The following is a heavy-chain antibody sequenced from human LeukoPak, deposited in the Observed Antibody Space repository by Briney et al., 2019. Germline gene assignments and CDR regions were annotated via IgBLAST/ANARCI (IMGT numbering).Heavy chain of an antibody. CDR2: INNDGSRT. CDR3: ARDWGTTGGTGWLFDE. D-gene: IGHD1-1*01. J-gene: IGHJ4*02. Sequence: PGGSLRLSCAASGFTFSSYWMHWVRQAPGKGLVWASHINNDGSRTAYAVSVKGRFIISRDNSKNTVYLEMNNLRLEDTAVYYCARDWGTTGGTGWLFDEWGQGTLVIVSS. CDR1: GFTFSSYW. V-gene: IGHV3-74*01.